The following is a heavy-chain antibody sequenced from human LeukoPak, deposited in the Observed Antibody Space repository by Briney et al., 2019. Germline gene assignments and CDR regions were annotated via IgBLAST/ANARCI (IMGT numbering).Heavy chain of an antibody. D-gene: IGHD4-23*01. CDR1: GFTFSSYA. Sequence: GRSLRLSCAASGFTFSSYAMSWVRQAPGKGLEGVSDISGSGGSTYYADSVKGRFTLSRDNSKNTLYLRMNSLRAEDTAVYYCAKTPDYGGKTHSFDIGGQGTMVTVSS. CDR2: ISGSGGST. J-gene: IGHJ3*02. V-gene: IGHV3-23*01. CDR3: AKTPDYGGKTHSFDI.